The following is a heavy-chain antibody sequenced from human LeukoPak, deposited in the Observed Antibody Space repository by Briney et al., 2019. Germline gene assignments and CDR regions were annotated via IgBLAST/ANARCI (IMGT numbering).Heavy chain of an antibody. CDR1: GFTFSSYA. CDR3: ARAKDDFCDY. D-gene: IGHD3/OR15-3a*01. CDR2: ISGSGDST. J-gene: IGHJ4*02. Sequence: GGSLRLSCAASGFTFSSYAMSWVRQAPGKGLEWVSAISGSGDSTYYADSVKGRFTISRDNAKNSLYLQMNSLTAEDTAVYYCARAKDDFCDYWGQGTLVTVSS. V-gene: IGHV3-23*01.